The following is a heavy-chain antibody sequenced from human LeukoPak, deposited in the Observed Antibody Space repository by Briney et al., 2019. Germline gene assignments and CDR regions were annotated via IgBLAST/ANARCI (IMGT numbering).Heavy chain of an antibody. CDR1: GGSFSGYY. CDR2: INHSGST. Sequence: SETLSLTCAVYGGSFSGYYWSWIRQPPGKGLERIGEINHSGSTNYNPSLKSRVTISVDTSKNQFSPKLSSVTAADTAVYYCARDPYCSSTSCGRWFDPWGQGTLVTVSS. V-gene: IGHV4-34*01. CDR3: ARDPYCSSTSCGRWFDP. J-gene: IGHJ5*02. D-gene: IGHD2-2*01.